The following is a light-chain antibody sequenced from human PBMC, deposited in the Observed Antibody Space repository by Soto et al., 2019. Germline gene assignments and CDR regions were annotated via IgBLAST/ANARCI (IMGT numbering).Light chain of an antibody. CDR1: QTVDSSF. J-gene: IGKJ2*01. CDR2: GAS. CDR3: QHYGRSPPMYT. Sequence: IVLTQSPDTLSLSPGERATLSCRASQTVDSSFLTWYQQKPGQAPRLLIYGASTEATGIPDRFSGSGSGTDFILTISRLEPEDFAVYYCQHYGRSPPMYTFGQGTKLEIK. V-gene: IGKV3-20*01.